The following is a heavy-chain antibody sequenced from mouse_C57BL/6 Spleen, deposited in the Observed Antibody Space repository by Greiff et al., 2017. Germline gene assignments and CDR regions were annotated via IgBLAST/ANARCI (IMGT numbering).Heavy chain of an antibody. D-gene: IGHD1-1*01. Sequence: QVQLQQSGTELVKPGASVKLSCKASGYTFTSYWMHWVKQRPGQGLEWIGNINPSNGGTNYNEKFKSKATLTVDKSSSTAYMQLSSLTSEDSAVYYCARFCTTVVVFDYWGQGTTLTVSS. V-gene: IGHV1-53*01. CDR2: INPSNGGT. J-gene: IGHJ2*01. CDR3: ARFCTTVVVFDY. CDR1: GYTFTSYW.